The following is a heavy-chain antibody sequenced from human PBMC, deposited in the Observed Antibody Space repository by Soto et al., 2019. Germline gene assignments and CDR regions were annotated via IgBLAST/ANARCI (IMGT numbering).Heavy chain of an antibody. J-gene: IGHJ3*02. CDR3: AKVGNYYGSGSYYSAYDAFDI. Sequence: EVQLLESGGGWVQPGGSLRLSCAASGFTFSSYAMSWVRQAPGKGLEWVSAISGSGGSTYYADSVKGRFTISRDNSKNTLYLQMNSLRAEDTAVYYCAKVGNYYGSGSYYSAYDAFDIWGQGTMVTVSS. CDR1: GFTFSSYA. D-gene: IGHD3-10*01. CDR2: ISGSGGST. V-gene: IGHV3-23*01.